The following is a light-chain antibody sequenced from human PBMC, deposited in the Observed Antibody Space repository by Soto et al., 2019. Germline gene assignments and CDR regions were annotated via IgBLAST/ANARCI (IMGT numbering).Light chain of an antibody. Sequence: EIVMTQSPATLTVSPGERVTLSCRASPSVNPNVAWYQQKVGQAPRLLIYGASTRATGISARCRGSGAGTEFTLTIRSIRSEDFTTYYWQQYNSWPPYTFGQATRLEI. CDR3: QQYNSWPPYT. J-gene: IGKJ5*01. V-gene: IGKV3-15*01. CDR1: PSVNPN. CDR2: GAS.